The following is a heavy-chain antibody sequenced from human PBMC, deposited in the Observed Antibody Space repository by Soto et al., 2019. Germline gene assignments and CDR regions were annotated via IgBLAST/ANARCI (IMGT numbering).Heavy chain of an antibody. D-gene: IGHD6-19*01. CDR1: GYTFTGYY. CDR3: AREGGSGWYYGLDV. V-gene: IGHV1-2*02. J-gene: IGHJ6*02. CDR2: INPNSGGT. Sequence: GASVKVSCKASGYTFTGYYMQWVRQAPGQGLEWMGWINPNSGGTNYAQKFQGRVTMTRDTSISTAYMELSRLRSDDTAVYYCAREGGSGWYYGLDVWGQGTTVTVYS.